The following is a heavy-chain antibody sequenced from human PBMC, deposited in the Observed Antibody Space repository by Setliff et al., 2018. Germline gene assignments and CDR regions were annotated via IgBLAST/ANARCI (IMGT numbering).Heavy chain of an antibody. CDR2: IYTTGST. D-gene: IGHD3-22*01. J-gene: IGHJ4*02. V-gene: IGHV4-4*07. CDR1: GGSISSYY. Sequence: PSETLSLTCTVSGGSISSYYWSWIRQPAGKGLEWIGHIYTTGSTNYNPSLKSRVTLSVDTSKNQFSLKLTSVTAADTAVYYCARTPYYYDTAGYDFWGQGTLGTSPQ. CDR3: ARTPYYYDTAGYDF.